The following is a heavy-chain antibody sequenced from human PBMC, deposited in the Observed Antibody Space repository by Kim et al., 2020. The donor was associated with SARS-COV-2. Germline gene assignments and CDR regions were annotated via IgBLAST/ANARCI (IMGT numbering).Heavy chain of an antibody. CDR3: ARVAAADSAEYFQH. J-gene: IGHJ1*01. V-gene: IGHV4-39*01. CDR1: GGSISSSSYY. CDR2: IYYSGST. D-gene: IGHD6-13*01. Sequence: SETLSLTCTVSGGSISSSSYYWGWIRQPPGKGLEWIGSIYYSGSTYYNPSLKSRVTISVDTSKNQFSLKLSSVTAADTAVYYCARVAAADSAEYFQHWGQGTLVTVSS.